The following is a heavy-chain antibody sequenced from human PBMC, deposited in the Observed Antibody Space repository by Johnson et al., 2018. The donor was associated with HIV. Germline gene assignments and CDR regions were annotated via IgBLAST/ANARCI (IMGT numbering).Heavy chain of an antibody. V-gene: IGHV3-30-3*01. D-gene: IGHD5-12*01. Sequence: QVQLVESGGGVVQPGRSLRLSCVASRFTFSSFAMHWVRQAPGKGLEWVAVISYDGSNKYYADSVKGRFTISRDNSKNTLYLQMNSLRAEDTAVYNCARGRARAFDIWGQGTMVTVSS. CDR1: RFTFSSFA. CDR2: ISYDGSNK. J-gene: IGHJ3*02. CDR3: ARGRARAFDI.